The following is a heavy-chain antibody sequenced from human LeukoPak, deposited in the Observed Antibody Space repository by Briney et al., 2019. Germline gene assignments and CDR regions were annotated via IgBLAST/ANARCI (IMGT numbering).Heavy chain of an antibody. J-gene: IGHJ5*02. D-gene: IGHD2/OR15-2a*01. CDR2: INHSGST. Sequence: SETLSLTCAVYGGSFSGYYWSWIRQPPGKGLEWIGEINHSGSTNYNPSLRSRVTVSVHTSKNQLSLKLSSVTAADTAVYYCARGSRVLSPTNWFDPWGQGTLVTVSS. CDR1: GGSFSGYY. V-gene: IGHV4-34*01. CDR3: ARGSRVLSPTNWFDP.